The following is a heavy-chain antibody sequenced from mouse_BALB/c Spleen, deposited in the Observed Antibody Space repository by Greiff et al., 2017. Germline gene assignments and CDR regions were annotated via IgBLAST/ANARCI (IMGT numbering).Heavy chain of an antibody. CDR2: IYPGDGDT. CDR1: GYAFSSYW. Sequence: VQLQESGAELVRPGSSVKISCKASGYAFSSYWMNWVKQRPGQGLEWIGQIYPGDGDTNYNGKFKGKATLTADKSSSTAYMQLSSLTSEDSAVYFCARSDSVAYWGQGTLVTVAA. CDR3: ARSDSVAY. V-gene: IGHV1-80*01. D-gene: IGHD2-4*01. J-gene: IGHJ3*01.